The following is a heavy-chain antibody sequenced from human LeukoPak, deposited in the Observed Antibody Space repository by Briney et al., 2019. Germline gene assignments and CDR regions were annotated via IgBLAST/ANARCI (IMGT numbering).Heavy chain of an antibody. Sequence: SETLSLTCTVSGGSISSYYWSWMRQPPGKGLEWIGYMYYSGSTNYNPSLKSRVTISVDMSKNQFSLKLSSVTAADPAVYYCARVSWFGELLSYYYYMDVWGKGTTVTISS. J-gene: IGHJ6*03. CDR2: MYYSGST. CDR3: ARVSWFGELLSYYYYMDV. D-gene: IGHD3-10*01. CDR1: GGSISSYY. V-gene: IGHV4-59*01.